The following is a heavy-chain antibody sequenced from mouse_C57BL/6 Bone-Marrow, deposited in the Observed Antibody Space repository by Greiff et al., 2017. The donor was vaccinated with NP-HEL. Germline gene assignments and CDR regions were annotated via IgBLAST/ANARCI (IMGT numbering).Heavy chain of an antibody. J-gene: IGHJ1*03. CDR2: ISDGGSYT. V-gene: IGHV5-4*01. CDR1: GFTFSSYA. CDR3: ARDGDDYWYFDV. Sequence: EVMLVESGGGLVKPGGSLKLSCAASGFTFSSYAMSWVRQTPEKRLEWVATISDGGSYTYYPDNVKGRFTISRDNAKNNLYLQMSHLKSEDTAMYYCARDGDDYWYFDVWGTGTTVTVSS. D-gene: IGHD2-3*01.